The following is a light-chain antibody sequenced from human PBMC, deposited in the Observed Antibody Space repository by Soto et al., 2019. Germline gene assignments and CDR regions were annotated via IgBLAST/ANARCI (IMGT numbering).Light chain of an antibody. CDR1: QSVSSN. V-gene: IGKV3-15*01. J-gene: IGKJ2*01. CDR3: QQYNNWLPYT. CDR2: GAS. Sequence: EIGMTQSPATLSVSPGERSTLSCRASQSVSSNLAWYQQKPGQAPRLLIYGASTRATGIPARFSGSGSGTEFTLTISSLQSEDFAVYYCQQYNNWLPYTFGQGTKLEIK.